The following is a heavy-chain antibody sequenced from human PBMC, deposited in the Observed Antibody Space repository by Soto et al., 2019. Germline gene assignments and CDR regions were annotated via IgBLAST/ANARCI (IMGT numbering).Heavy chain of an antibody. CDR2: INGGNGNT. CDR3: ARVASRCSGGSCYPGLGY. Sequence: ASVKVSCKASGYTFTSYAMYWVRQAPGQRLEWMGWINGGNGNTKYSQKFQGRVTITRDTSASTAYMELSSLRSEDTAVYYCARVASRCSGGSCYPGLGYWGQGTLVTVSS. D-gene: IGHD2-15*01. J-gene: IGHJ4*02. V-gene: IGHV1-3*01. CDR1: GYTFTSYA.